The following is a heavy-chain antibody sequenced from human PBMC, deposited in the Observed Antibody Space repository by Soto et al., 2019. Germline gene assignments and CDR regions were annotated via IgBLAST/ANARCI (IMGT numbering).Heavy chain of an antibody. CDR3: ARDLFYDFWSGYPIGNYYYGMDV. Sequence: PPQTLSLTCAISGDSVSSNSAAWNWIGQSPSRGLEWLGRTYYRSKWYNDYAVSVKSRITINPDTSKNQFSLQLNSVTPEDTAVYYCARDLFYDFWSGYPIGNYYYGMDVWGQGTTVTVSS. D-gene: IGHD3-3*01. V-gene: IGHV6-1*01. CDR1: GDSVSSNSAA. J-gene: IGHJ6*02. CDR2: TYYRSKWYN.